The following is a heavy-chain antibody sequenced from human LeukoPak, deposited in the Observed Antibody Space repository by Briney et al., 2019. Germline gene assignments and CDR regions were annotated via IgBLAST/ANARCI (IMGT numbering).Heavy chain of an antibody. CDR3: ASGGAAAVGDYYYYMDV. V-gene: IGHV1-8*01. D-gene: IGHD6-13*01. J-gene: IGHJ6*03. CDR1: GYTFTSYD. Sequence: ASVKVSCKASGYTFTSYDINWVRQATGQGLEWMGWMNPNSGNTGYAQKFQGRVTMTRNTSISTAYMELSSLRSEDTAVYYCASGGAAAVGDYYYYMDVWGKGTTVTVSS. CDR2: MNPNSGNT.